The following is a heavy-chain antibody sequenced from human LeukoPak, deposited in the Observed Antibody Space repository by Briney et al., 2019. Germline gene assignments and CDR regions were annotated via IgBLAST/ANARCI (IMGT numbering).Heavy chain of an antibody. J-gene: IGHJ4*02. CDR1: GYTFTSYY. Sequence: GASVKVSCKASGYTFTSYYMHWVRQAPGQGLEWMGWISAYNGNTNYAQKLQGRVTMTTDTSTSTAYMELRSLRSDDTAVYYCARELTSIAARQGDFGYWGQGTLVTVSS. CDR2: ISAYNGNT. D-gene: IGHD6-6*01. CDR3: ARELTSIAARQGDFGY. V-gene: IGHV1-18*04.